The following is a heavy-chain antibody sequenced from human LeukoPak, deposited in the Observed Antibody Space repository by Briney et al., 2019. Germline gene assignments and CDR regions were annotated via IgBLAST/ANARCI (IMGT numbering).Heavy chain of an antibody. V-gene: IGHV3-23*01. CDR2: VSGSGGST. D-gene: IGHD3-16*01. CDR1: GFTFSSYA. J-gene: IGHJ4*02. Sequence: GGSLRLSCAASGFTFSSYAMSWVRQAPGKGLEWVSAVSGSGGSTYYADSVKGRFTISRDNSKNTLYLQMNSLRAEDTAVYYCAKDPRGRIGLFDYWGQGTLVTVSS. CDR3: AKDPRGRIGLFDY.